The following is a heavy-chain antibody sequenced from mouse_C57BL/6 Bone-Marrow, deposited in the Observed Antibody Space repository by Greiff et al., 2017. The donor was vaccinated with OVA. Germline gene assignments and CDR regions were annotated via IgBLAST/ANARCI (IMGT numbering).Heavy chain of an antibody. J-gene: IGHJ1*03. CDR2: INYDGSST. CDR3: ERRDDGYPYWYFDV. V-gene: IGHV5-16*01. CDR1: GFTFSDYY. Sequence: EVQGVESAGGLVQPGSSMKLSCTASGFTFSDYYMAWVRQVPEKGLEWVANINYDGSSTYYLDSLKSRFIIAKDNAKNILYLHMSSLKSEDTATYYCERRDDGYPYWYFDVWGTGTTVTVSS. D-gene: IGHD2-3*01.